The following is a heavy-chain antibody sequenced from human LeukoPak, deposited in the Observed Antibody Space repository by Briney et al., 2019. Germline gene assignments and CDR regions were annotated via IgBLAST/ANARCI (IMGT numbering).Heavy chain of an antibody. CDR2: ISNSGSTI. V-gene: IGHV3-48*03. J-gene: IGHJ4*02. CDR3: ARGNWPEDGYFDS. Sequence: PGGSLRLSCAASGFTFSSYEMNWVRQAPGKGLEWVSYISNSGSTIYYADSVKGRFTISRDNAKNSLYLQMNRQRADEPAVFYCARGNWPEDGYFDSWGPGTLVTVSS. D-gene: IGHD1-20*01. CDR1: GFTFSSYE.